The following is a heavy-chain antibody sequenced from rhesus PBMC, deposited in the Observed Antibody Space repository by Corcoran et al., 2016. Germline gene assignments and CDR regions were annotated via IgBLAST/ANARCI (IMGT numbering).Heavy chain of an antibody. CDR1: GGSISDYYY. Sequence: QVQLQESGPGLVKPSETLSLTCAVSGGSISDYYYWNWIHQPPGKGLGWIGNIHGNLLSIYYWPSLQSRVTISKDTSKNQFFLRLSSVTAADTAVYYCARRGYSFDYWGQGVLVTVSS. CDR3: ARRGYSFDY. V-gene: IGHV4S9*01. D-gene: IGHD5-42*01. J-gene: IGHJ4*01. CDR2: IHGNLLSI.